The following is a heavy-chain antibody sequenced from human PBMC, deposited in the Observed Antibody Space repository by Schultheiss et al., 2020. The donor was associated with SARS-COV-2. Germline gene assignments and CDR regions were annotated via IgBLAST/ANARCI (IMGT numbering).Heavy chain of an antibody. V-gene: IGHV3-30*18. CDR3: AKPLGSTSCLHY. CDR2: ISYDGSNK. Sequence: GGSLRLSCAASGFTFSSYGMHWVRQAPGKGLEWVAVISYDGSNKYYADSVMGRFTISRDNSKNTLYLQMNSLRAEDTAVYYCAKPLGSTSCLHYWGQGTLVTVSS. D-gene: IGHD2-2*01. CDR1: GFTFSSYG. J-gene: IGHJ4*02.